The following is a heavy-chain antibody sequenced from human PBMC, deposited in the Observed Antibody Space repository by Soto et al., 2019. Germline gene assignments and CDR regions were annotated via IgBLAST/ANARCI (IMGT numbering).Heavy chain of an antibody. Sequence: PSETLSLTCTVSGGSISSGDYYWSWIRQPPGKGLEWIGYIYYSGSTYYNPSLKSRVTISVDTSKNQFSLKLSSVTAADTAVYYCAGDRYPPRTYYYYGMDVWGQGTTVTVSS. J-gene: IGHJ6*02. CDR1: GGSISSGDYY. CDR2: IYYSGST. V-gene: IGHV4-30-4*01. D-gene: IGHD1-20*01. CDR3: AGDRYPPRTYYYYGMDV.